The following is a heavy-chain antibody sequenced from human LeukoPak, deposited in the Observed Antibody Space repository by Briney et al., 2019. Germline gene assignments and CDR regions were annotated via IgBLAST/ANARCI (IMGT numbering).Heavy chain of an antibody. J-gene: IGHJ1*01. CDR2: ISYDGSNK. Sequence: GGSLRLSCAASGFTFSSYGMHWVHQAPGKGLEWVAVISYDGSNKYYADSVKGRFTISRDNSKNTLYLQMNSLRAEDTAVYYCAKDKAAAAQRSSFQHWGQGTLVTVSS. CDR1: GFTFSSYG. V-gene: IGHV3-30*18. CDR3: AKDKAAAAQRSSFQH. D-gene: IGHD6-13*01.